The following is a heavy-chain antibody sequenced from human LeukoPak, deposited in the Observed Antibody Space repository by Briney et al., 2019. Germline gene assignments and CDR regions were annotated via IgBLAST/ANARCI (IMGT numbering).Heavy chain of an antibody. V-gene: IGHV4-61*01. D-gene: IGHD5-18*01. CDR3: ARGRSYGFDFDS. CDR1: GVSINTCCYY. J-gene: IGHJ4*02. CDR2: KYYSGST. Sequence: PSETLPLTCDVSGVSINTCCYYWTWIRQPSGKGLEWIGYKYYSGSTRYNSSLRSRLTISLDSSKNQFSLRLTSVTAADTAVYYCARGRSYGFDFDSWGPGTLVIVSS.